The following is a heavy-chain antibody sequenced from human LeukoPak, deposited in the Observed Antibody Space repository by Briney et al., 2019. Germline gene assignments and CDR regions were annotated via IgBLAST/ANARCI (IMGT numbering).Heavy chain of an antibody. CDR3: ARDRDIVVVPAADPSYYMDV. D-gene: IGHD2-2*01. CDR1: GGTFSRYT. Sequence: SVKVSCKASGGTFSRYTISGVAQAAGQGLEWMGRIIPILGVANYAQKFQGRLTITADNSTSTDYMELSSLRSEDTAVYYCARDRDIVVVPAADPSYYMDVWGKGTTVTVSS. J-gene: IGHJ6*03. V-gene: IGHV1-69*04. CDR2: IIPILGVA.